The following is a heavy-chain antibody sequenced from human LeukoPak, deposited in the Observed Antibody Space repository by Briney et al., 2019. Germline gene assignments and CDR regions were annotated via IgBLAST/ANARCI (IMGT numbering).Heavy chain of an antibody. CDR2: IYPGDSDT. D-gene: IGHD2-2*03. J-gene: IGHJ4*02. CDR1: GYSFTSYW. CDR3: ARRVGYCSSTTCYAYFEY. Sequence: SGESLKISCKGSGYSFTSYWIGWGRQMPGKGLEWRGIIYPGDSDTRYSPSFQGQVTLSADKSINTAYLQWSSLKASDTAMYYCARRVGYCSSTTCYAYFEYWGQGTLATVSS. V-gene: IGHV5-51*01.